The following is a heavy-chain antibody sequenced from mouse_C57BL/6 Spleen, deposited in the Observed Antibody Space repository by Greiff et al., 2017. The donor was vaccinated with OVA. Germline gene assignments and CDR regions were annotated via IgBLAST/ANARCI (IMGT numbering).Heavy chain of an antibody. D-gene: IGHD1-1*01. V-gene: IGHV1-81*01. CDR3: AKPTFITTVVPFDY. J-gene: IGHJ2*01. Sequence: VMLVESGAELARPGASVKLSCKASGYTFTSYGISWVKQRTGQGLEWIGEIYPRSGNTYYNEKFKGKATLTADKSSSTAYMELRSLTSEDSAVYFCAKPTFITTVVPFDYWGQGTTLTVSS. CDR1: GYTFTSYG. CDR2: IYPRSGNT.